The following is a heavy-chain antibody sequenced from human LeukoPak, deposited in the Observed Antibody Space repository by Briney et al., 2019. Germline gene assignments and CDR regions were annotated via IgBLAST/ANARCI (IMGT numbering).Heavy chain of an antibody. CDR2: FDPEDGET. V-gene: IGHV1-24*01. D-gene: IGHD4-23*01. Sequence: ASVKVSCKVSGYTLTELSMHWVRQAPGKGLEWMGGFDPEDGETIYAQKFQGRVTMTEDTSTDTAYMELSSLRSEDTAVYYCATDYGGNPRGGAFDIWGLGTMVTVSS. CDR3: ATDYGGNPRGGAFDI. J-gene: IGHJ3*02. CDR1: GYTLTELS.